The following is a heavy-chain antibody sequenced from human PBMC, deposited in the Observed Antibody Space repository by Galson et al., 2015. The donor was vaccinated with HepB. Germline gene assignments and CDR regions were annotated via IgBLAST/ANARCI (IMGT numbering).Heavy chain of an antibody. D-gene: IGHD5-18*01. Sequence: SLRLSCAASGFTFSSYWMHWVRQAPGKGLVWVSRINSDGISTNYADSVKGRFTISRDNAKNTLYLQMNSLRAEDTAVYYCTRELMDPIYSLDAFDIWGQGTMVTVSS. CDR2: INSDGIST. CDR3: TRELMDPIYSLDAFDI. V-gene: IGHV3-74*01. CDR1: GFTFSSYW. J-gene: IGHJ3*02.